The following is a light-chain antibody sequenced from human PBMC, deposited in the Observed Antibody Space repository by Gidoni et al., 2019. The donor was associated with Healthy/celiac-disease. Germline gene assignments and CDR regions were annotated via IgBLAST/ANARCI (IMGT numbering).Light chain of an antibody. V-gene: IGLV2-23*02. J-gene: IGLJ1*01. Sequence: QSALTQPASESGSPGQSITISCTGTSSDVGSYNLVSWYQQHPGKAPKLMIYEVSKRPSGVSNRFSGSKSGNTASLTISGLQAEDEADYYCSSYAGSSTYVFGTGTKVTVL. CDR3: SSYAGSSTYV. CDR2: EVS. CDR1: SSDVGSYNL.